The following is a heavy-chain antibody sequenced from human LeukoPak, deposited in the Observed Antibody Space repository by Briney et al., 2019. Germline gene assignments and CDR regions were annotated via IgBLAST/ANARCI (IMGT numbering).Heavy chain of an antibody. Sequence: ASVKVSYKASGYTFTSYGISWVRQAPGQGLEWMGWISAYNGNTNYAQKLQGRVTMTTDTSTSTAYMELRSLRSDDTAVYYCARFYPVYDRAPTDFWSGYYLGLGYWGQGTLVTVSS. CDR1: GYTFTSYG. CDR3: ARFYPVYDRAPTDFWSGYYLGLGY. V-gene: IGHV1-18*01. J-gene: IGHJ4*02. D-gene: IGHD3-3*01. CDR2: ISAYNGNT.